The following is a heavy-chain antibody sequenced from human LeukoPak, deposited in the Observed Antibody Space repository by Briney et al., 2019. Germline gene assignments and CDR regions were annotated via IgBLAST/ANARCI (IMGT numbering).Heavy chain of an antibody. Sequence: GGSLRLSCEASGFTFNTYGMHWVRQAPGKGLEWVAVMWYDGSNEYYADSVKGRFTISRDNSKNTLYLQMNSLRVEDTAVYYCARVAPDSSDLYYYYYMDVWAKGPRSPSP. CDR3: ARVAPDSSDLYYYYYMDV. D-gene: IGHD6-25*01. V-gene: IGHV3-33*01. CDR1: GFTFNTYG. J-gene: IGHJ6*03. CDR2: MWYDGSNE.